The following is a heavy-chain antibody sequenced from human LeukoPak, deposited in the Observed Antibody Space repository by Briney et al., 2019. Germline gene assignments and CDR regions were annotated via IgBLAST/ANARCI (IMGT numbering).Heavy chain of an antibody. J-gene: IGHJ4*02. CDR2: INTNSRET. Sequence: ASVKVSCKTSGYTFTDYYIHWVRQAPGQGLEWMGWINTNSRETNSAQRFQGRVTMTGDTSISTAYMELSRLTSDDTAVYYCARDRDYSNTERGFDYWGQGTLVTVSS. V-gene: IGHV1-2*02. D-gene: IGHD4-11*01. CDR1: GYTFTDYY. CDR3: ARDRDYSNTERGFDY.